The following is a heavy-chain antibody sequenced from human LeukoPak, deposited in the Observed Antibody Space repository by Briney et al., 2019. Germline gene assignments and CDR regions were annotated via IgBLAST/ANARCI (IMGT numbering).Heavy chain of an antibody. D-gene: IGHD3-9*01. CDR1: GGSISSSSYY. Sequence: SETLSLTCTVSGGSISSSSYYWGWIRQPPGKGLEWIGSIYYSGSTYYNPSLKSRVTISVDTSKNQFSLKLSSVTAADTAVYYCARRVDFDILTGNRIYYFDYWGQGTLVTSPQ. CDR2: IYYSGST. V-gene: IGHV4-39*01. CDR3: ARRVDFDILTGNRIYYFDY. J-gene: IGHJ4*02.